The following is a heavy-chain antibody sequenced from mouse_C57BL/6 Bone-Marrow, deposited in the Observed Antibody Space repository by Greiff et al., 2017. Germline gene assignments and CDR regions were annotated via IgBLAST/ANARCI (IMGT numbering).Heavy chain of an antibody. Sequence: EVQLQQSGPELVKPGASVKISCKASGYSFTGYFMNWVMQSHGKSLEWIGRINPYNGDTFYNQKFKGKATLTVDKSSSTAHMELRSLTSEDSAVYDCARDGSSPFDYWGQGTTLTVSS. D-gene: IGHD1-1*01. V-gene: IGHV1-20*01. J-gene: IGHJ2*01. CDR1: GYSFTGYF. CDR2: INPYNGDT. CDR3: ARDGSSPFDY.